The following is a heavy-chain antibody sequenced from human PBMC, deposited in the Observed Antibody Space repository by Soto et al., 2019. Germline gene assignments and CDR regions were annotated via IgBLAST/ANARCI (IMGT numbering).Heavy chain of an antibody. CDR1: GGTFSSYA. CDR3: ARQTAVAGTFYYGMDV. V-gene: IGHV1-69*13. D-gene: IGHD6-19*01. CDR2: IIPIFGTA. Sequence: SVKVSCKASGGTFSSYAISWVRQAPGQGLEWMGGIIPIFGTANYAQKFQGRVTITADESTSTAYMELSSLRSEDTAVYYCARQTAVAGTFYYGMDVWGQGTTVTVSS. J-gene: IGHJ6*02.